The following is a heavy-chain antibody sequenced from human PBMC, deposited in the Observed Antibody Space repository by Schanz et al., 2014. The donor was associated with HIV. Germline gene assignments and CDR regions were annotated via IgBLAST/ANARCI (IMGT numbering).Heavy chain of an antibody. CDR3: VRNIGYGGPGVY. D-gene: IGHD5-18*01. V-gene: IGHV1-18*04. CDR1: RDTFTGYY. CDR2: INVYNGNT. Sequence: QVQLVQSGAEVKKPGASVKVSCEASRDTFTGYYVHWVRQAPGQGLEWMGGINVYNGNTKYAQKLQGRVTVTTDTSTSTAYMELRSLRSDDTAVYYCVRNIGYGGPGVYWGQGTLITVSS. J-gene: IGHJ4*02.